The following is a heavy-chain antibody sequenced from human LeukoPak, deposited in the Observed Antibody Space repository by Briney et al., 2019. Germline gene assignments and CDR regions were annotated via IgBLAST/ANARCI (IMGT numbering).Heavy chain of an antibody. Sequence: ASVKVSCKTSGYTFTGYYMHWVPQAPGQGLEWMGWINPNSGGTKYAQKFQGRVTMTRDTSISTAYMELTSLRSGDTAVYYCAREEAVAGTIDYWGQGTLVTVSS. CDR3: AREEAVAGTIDY. CDR1: GYTFTGYY. J-gene: IGHJ4*02. D-gene: IGHD6-19*01. CDR2: INPNSGGT. V-gene: IGHV1-2*02.